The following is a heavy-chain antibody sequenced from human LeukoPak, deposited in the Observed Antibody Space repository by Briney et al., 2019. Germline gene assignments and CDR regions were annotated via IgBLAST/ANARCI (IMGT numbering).Heavy chain of an antibody. CDR3: ARDRGSGFDY. CDR1: GFTFSSYA. V-gene: IGHV3-30*01. CDR2: TSYDGSNK. D-gene: IGHD2-15*01. J-gene: IGHJ4*02. Sequence: GRSLRLSCAASGFTFSSYAMHWVRQAPGKGLEWVAVTSYDGSNKYYADSVKGRFTISRDNSKNTLYLQMNSLRAEDTAVYYCARDRGSGFDYWGQGTLVTVSS.